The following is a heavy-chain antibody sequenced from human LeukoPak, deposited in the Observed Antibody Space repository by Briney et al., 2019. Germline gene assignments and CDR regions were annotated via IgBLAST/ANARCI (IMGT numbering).Heavy chain of an antibody. V-gene: IGHV4-34*09. J-gene: IGHJ5*02. CDR3: ARDRGRSPYYYDSSGQFDP. CDR1: GGSFSGYY. D-gene: IGHD3-22*01. CDR2: IYYSGST. Sequence: KPSETLSLTCAVYGGSFSGYYWSWIRQPPGKGLEWIGYIYYSGSTYYNPSLKSRVTISVDTSKNQFSLKLSSVTAADTAVYYCARDRGRSPYYYDSSGQFDPWGQGTLVTVSS.